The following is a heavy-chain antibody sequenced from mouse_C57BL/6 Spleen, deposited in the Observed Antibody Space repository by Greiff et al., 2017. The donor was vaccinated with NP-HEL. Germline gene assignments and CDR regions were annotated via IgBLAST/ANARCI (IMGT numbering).Heavy chain of an antibody. J-gene: IGHJ3*01. CDR3: TRWDDGYYPWFAY. V-gene: IGHV1-15*01. CDR1: GYTFTDYE. CDR2: IDPETGGT. Sequence: VKLQQSGAELVRPGASVTLSCKASGYTFTDYEMHWVKQTPVHGLEWIGAIDPETGGTAYNQKFKGKAILTADKSSSTAYMELRSLTSEDSAVYYCTRWDDGYYPWFAYWGQGTLVTVSA. D-gene: IGHD2-3*01.